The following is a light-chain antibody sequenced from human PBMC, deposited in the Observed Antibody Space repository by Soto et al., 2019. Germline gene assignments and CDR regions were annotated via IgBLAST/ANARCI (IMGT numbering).Light chain of an antibody. CDR3: SSYRSGSTAFV. Sequence: QSALTQPASVSGSPGQSITISCTGTSSDVGGYDHVSWYQQHPGRAPKLMIFDVRNRPSGVSNRFSGSKSGNTASLIISGLQTEDEADYYCSSYRSGSTAFVFGTGTKVTVI. J-gene: IGLJ1*01. CDR1: SSDVGGYDH. V-gene: IGLV2-14*03. CDR2: DVR.